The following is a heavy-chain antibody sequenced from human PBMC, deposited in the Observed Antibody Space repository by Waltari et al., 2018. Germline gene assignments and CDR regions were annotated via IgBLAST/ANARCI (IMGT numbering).Heavy chain of an antibody. Sequence: LRCWVRQVPGKGLVWVSTITSDGSRTRYADSVKGRFTISRDNAKNTLYLQTNSLRAEDTAVYYCASHRPGGYGMDVWGHGTTVTVSS. D-gene: IGHD2-15*01. V-gene: IGHV3-74*01. CDR2: ITSDGSRT. CDR1: L. CDR3: ASHRPGGYGMDV. J-gene: IGHJ6*02.